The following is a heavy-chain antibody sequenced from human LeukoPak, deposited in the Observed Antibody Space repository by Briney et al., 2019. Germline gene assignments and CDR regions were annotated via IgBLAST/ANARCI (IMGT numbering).Heavy chain of an antibody. CDR2: IYYSGST. V-gene: IGHV4-39*07. CDR1: GGSISSSSYY. Sequence: PSETLSLTCTVSGGSISSSSYYWGWIRQPPGKGLEWIGSIYYSGSTYYNPSLKSRVTISVDTSKNQFSLKLSSVTAADTAVYYCARVFSGYSSSFDYWGQGTLVTVSS. CDR3: ARVFSGYSSSFDY. J-gene: IGHJ4*02. D-gene: IGHD6-13*01.